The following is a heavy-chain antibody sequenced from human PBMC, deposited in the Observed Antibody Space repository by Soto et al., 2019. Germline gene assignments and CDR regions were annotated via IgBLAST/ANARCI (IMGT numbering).Heavy chain of an antibody. J-gene: IGHJ4*02. D-gene: IGHD5-12*01. CDR2: IFFSGST. Sequence: SETLSLTFTVSGGSIRSSSYYWGWMRQPPGKGLEWIGSIFFSGSTYYNPSFSSRVAISVDTSKSQFSLNLRSVTPTDTAVYYCAPQRDGYNLNYLDYCGQGPLVTVSS. CDR3: APQRDGYNLNYLDY. CDR1: GGSIRSSSYY. V-gene: IGHV4-39*01.